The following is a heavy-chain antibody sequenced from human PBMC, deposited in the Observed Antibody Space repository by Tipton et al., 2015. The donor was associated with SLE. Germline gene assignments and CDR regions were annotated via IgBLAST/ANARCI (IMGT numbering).Heavy chain of an antibody. CDR1: GFTFSSYA. Sequence: GSLRLSCAASGFTFSSYAMSWVRQAPGKGLEWVSAISGSRGSTYYADSVKGRFTISRDNAKNSLYLQMNSLRAEDTAVYYCVRDTGRNWGVGAGYFDYWGQGTLVTVSS. J-gene: IGHJ4*02. CDR2: ISGSRGST. CDR3: VRDTGRNWGVGAGYFDY. V-gene: IGHV3-23*01. D-gene: IGHD7-27*01.